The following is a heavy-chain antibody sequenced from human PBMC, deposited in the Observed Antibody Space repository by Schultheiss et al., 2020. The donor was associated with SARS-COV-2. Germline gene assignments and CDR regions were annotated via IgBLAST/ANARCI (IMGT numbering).Heavy chain of an antibody. J-gene: IGHJ4*02. CDR3: ARDGISYSSSSHVAH. Sequence: ASVKVSCKASGYTFTSYGISWVRQAPGQGLEWMGIINPSGGSTSYAQKFQGRVTITRDTSASTAYMELSSLRSDDTAVYYCARDGISYSSSSHVAHWGQGTQVTVSS. CDR1: GYTFTSYG. V-gene: IGHV1-46*01. D-gene: IGHD6-6*01. CDR2: INPSGGST.